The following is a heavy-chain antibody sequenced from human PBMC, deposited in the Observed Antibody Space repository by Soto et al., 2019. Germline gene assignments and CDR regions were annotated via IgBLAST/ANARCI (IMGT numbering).Heavy chain of an antibody. CDR1: GGSIRSGDYF. Sequence: SETLSLTCTVSGGSIRSGDYFWSWIRQPPGKGLEWIGYIYYSGSTYYNPSLKSRVTISVDTSKNQFSLSLSSVTASDTAVYFCAREGRLQSLDYWGQGTLVTVSS. D-gene: IGHD4-4*01. V-gene: IGHV4-30-4*01. J-gene: IGHJ4*02. CDR2: IYYSGST. CDR3: AREGRLQSLDY.